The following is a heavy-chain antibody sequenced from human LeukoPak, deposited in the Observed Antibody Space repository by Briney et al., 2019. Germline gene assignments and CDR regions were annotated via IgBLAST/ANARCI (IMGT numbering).Heavy chain of an antibody. D-gene: IGHD4-17*01. Sequence: ASVKVSRKASGYTFTSYYMHWVRQAPGQGLEWMGRINPNSGGTNYAQKFQGRVTMTRDTSISTAYMELSRLRSDDTAVYYCARLGSPTVTIGYYYYYGIDVWGQGTTVTVSS. V-gene: IGHV1-2*06. J-gene: IGHJ6*02. CDR3: ARLGSPTVTIGYYYYYGIDV. CDR2: INPNSGGT. CDR1: GYTFTSYY.